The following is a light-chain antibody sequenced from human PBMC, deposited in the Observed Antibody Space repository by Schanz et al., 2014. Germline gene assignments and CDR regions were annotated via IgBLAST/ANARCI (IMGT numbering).Light chain of an antibody. J-gene: IGLJ3*02. CDR3: QSYDSSLSEWV. CDR1: SSNIGAGYD. CDR2: GNS. Sequence: QSVLTQPPSVSGAPGQRVTISCTGSSSNIGAGYDVHWYQQLPGTVPKLLIYGNSNRPSGVPDRFSGSKSGTSASLAITGLQAEDEADYYCQSYDSSLSEWVFGGGTKLTVL. V-gene: IGLV1-40*01.